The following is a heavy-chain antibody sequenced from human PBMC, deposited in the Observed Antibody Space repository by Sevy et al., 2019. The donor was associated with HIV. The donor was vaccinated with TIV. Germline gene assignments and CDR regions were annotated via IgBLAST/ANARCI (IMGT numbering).Heavy chain of an antibody. CDR1: GFTFSSYA. CDR2: ISGSGGST. CDR3: AKPYVVVTAIEAFDI. Sequence: GGSLRLSCAASGFTFSSYAMSWVRQAPGKGLEWVSAISGSGGSTYYADSVKGRFTISRDNSKNTLYLQMNSLRAKDTAVYYCAKPYVVVTAIEAFDIWGQGTMVTVSS. J-gene: IGHJ3*02. V-gene: IGHV3-23*01. D-gene: IGHD2-21*02.